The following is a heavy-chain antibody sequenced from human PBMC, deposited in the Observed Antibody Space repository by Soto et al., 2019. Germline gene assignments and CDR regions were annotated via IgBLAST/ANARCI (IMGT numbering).Heavy chain of an antibody. J-gene: IGHJ3*02. CDR3: ARGTRFEMATVGAFDI. V-gene: IGHV4-61*01. D-gene: IGHD4-4*01. CDR2: IYYSGST. CDR1: EGPVSSGSYY. Sequence: SERLSLACTFSEGPVSSGSYYLSWIRQPAGKGLEWIGYIYYSGSTNYNPSLKSRVTISVDTSKNQFSLKLSSVTAADTAVYYCARGTRFEMATVGAFDIWGQGTMVTVSS.